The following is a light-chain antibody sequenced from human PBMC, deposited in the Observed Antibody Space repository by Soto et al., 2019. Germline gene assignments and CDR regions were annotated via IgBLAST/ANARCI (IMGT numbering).Light chain of an antibody. Sequence: QSALTQPASVSGSPGQSITISCTGTSSDVGSYNLVSWYQQHPGEAPKLMIYEGSERPSGVSNRLSGSKSGNTASLTISGLQAEDEADYYCCSYAGSSTYVFGTGTKLTVL. CDR3: CSYAGSSTYV. J-gene: IGLJ1*01. CDR2: EGS. V-gene: IGLV2-23*01. CDR1: SSDVGSYNL.